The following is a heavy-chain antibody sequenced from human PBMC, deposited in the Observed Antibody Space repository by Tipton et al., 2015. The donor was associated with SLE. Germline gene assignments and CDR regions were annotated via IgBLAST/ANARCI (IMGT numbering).Heavy chain of an antibody. Sequence: LRLSCAVYGGSFSGYYWSWIRQPPGKGLEWIGEINHSGSTNYNPSLKSRVTISVDTSKNQFSLKLSSVTAADTAVYYCARAGYSSYYFDYWGQGTLVTVSS. CDR1: GGSFSGYY. CDR2: INHSGST. D-gene: IGHD5-18*01. V-gene: IGHV4-34*01. CDR3: ARAGYSSYYFDY. J-gene: IGHJ4*02.